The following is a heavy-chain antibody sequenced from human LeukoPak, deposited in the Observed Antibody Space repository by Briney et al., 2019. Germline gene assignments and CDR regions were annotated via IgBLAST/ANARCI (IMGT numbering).Heavy chain of an antibody. Sequence: SETLSLTCTVSGGSISSYYWSWIRQPSGKGLEWIGYIYYSGSTNYNPSLKSRVTISVDTSKNQFSLKLSSVTAADTAVYYCARAGRYCSGGSCYPNWFDPWGQGTLVTVSS. CDR2: IYYSGST. CDR1: GGSISSYY. V-gene: IGHV4-59*01. D-gene: IGHD2-15*01. J-gene: IGHJ5*02. CDR3: ARAGRYCSGGSCYPNWFDP.